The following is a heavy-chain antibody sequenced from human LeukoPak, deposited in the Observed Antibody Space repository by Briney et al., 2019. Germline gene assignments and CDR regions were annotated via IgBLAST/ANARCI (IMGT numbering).Heavy chain of an antibody. J-gene: IGHJ4*02. CDR3: ARDRIVDTATPFDY. CDR1: GGSFSGYY. D-gene: IGHD5-18*01. CDR2: INHSGST. Sequence: SETLSLTCAVYGGSFSGYYWSWIRQPPGKGLEWIGEINHSGSTNYNPSLKSRVTISVDTSKNQFSLKLSSVTAADTAVYYCARDRIVDTATPFDYWGQGALVTVSS. V-gene: IGHV4-34*01.